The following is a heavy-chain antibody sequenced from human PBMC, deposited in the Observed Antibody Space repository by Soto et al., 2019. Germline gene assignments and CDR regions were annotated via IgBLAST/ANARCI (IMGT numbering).Heavy chain of an antibody. J-gene: IGHJ6*02. Sequence: GGFLRLSCAASGFTFSSYAMHWVRQAPGKGLEWVAVISYDGSNKYYADSVKGRFTISRDNSKNTLYLQMNSLRAEDTAVYYCARDLSATGGPLDLWGQGTTVTVSS. CDR1: GFTFSSYA. CDR3: ARDLSATGGPLDL. D-gene: IGHD7-27*01. V-gene: IGHV3-30-3*01. CDR2: ISYDGSNK.